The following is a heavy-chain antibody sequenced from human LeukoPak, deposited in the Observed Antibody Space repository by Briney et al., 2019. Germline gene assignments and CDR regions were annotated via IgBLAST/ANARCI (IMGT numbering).Heavy chain of an antibody. J-gene: IGHJ5*02. CDR3: ARHASSGYNHAGPWCWFDP. V-gene: IGHV5-51*01. D-gene: IGHD3-22*01. Sequence: GESLKISCKGSGYSFTSYWIGWVRQMPGKGVGWMGIIYPGDSDTRYSPSFQGQVTISADKSISTAYLQWSSLKASDTAMYYCARHASSGYNHAGPWCWFDPWGQGTLVTVSS. CDR2: IYPGDSDT. CDR1: GYSFTSYW.